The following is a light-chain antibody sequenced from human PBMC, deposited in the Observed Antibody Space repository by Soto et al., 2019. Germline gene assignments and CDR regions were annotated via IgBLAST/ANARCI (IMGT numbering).Light chain of an antibody. CDR2: EVS. CDR3: MQATVFPWT. Sequence: IVVSQTPRSSPVTRGQPAAISCRSSQSIVHRNGRTYLSWFKQRPGQPPRLLIHEVSNRLAGVPGRISGSGAGTDFTLRISRVEAEDVGLYYCMQATVFPWTFGQGTKLKI. V-gene: IGKV2-24*01. J-gene: IGKJ1*01. CDR1: QSIVHRNGRTY.